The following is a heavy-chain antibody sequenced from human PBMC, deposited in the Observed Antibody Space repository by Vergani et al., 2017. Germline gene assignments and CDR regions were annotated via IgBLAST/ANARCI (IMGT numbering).Heavy chain of an antibody. J-gene: IGHJ3*02. V-gene: IGHV5-51*03. D-gene: IGHD6-19*01. Sequence: VQLVQSGAEVKKPGESLKISCKGSGYSFTSYWIGWVRQMPGKGLEWMGFIYPGDSDTRYSPSFQGQVTISVDKSISTAYLQWSSLKASDTAMYYCARAAYSSGWYTAFDIWGQGTMVTVSS. CDR2: IYPGDSDT. CDR3: ARAAYSSGWYTAFDI. CDR1: GYSFTSYW.